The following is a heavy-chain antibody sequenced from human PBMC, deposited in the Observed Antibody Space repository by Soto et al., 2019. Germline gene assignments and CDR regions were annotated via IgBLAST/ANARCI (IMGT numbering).Heavy chain of an antibody. CDR2: ISSGSSLL. V-gene: IGHV3-21*01. CDR1: GFTFSSYT. J-gene: IGHJ4*02. Sequence: PGGSLRNSCAASGFTFSSYTMHWVRQAPGKGLEWVSSISSGSSLLYYADSVRGRFTISRDNAKNSLYLQMNSLRADDTAVYYCARVPDSSAYYYYFDYWGQGTLVTVSS. CDR3: ARVPDSSAYYYYFDY. D-gene: IGHD3-22*01.